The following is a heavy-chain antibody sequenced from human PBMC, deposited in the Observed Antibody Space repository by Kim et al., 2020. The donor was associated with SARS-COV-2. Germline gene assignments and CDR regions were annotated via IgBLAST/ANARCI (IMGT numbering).Heavy chain of an antibody. V-gene: IGHV4-59*01. D-gene: IGHD3-10*01. CDR3: ARVRGLLWFGELSPDAFDI. J-gene: IGHJ3*02. Sequence: SRVTISVDTSKTQFSLKLSSVTAADTAVYYCARVRGLLWFGELSPDAFDIWGQGTMVTVSS.